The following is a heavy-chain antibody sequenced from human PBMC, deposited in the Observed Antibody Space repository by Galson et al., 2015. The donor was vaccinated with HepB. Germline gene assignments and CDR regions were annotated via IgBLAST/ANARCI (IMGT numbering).Heavy chain of an antibody. J-gene: IGHJ5*02. V-gene: IGHV1-69*13. D-gene: IGHD3-22*01. CDR1: GGTFSSYA. Sequence: SVKVSCKASGGTFSSYAISWVRQAPGQGLEWMGGIIPIFGTANYAQKFQGRVTITADESTSTAYMELSSLRSEDTAVYYCARFTDSSGYYSEDNWFDPWGQGTLVTVSS. CDR2: IIPIFGTA. CDR3: ARFTDSSGYYSEDNWFDP.